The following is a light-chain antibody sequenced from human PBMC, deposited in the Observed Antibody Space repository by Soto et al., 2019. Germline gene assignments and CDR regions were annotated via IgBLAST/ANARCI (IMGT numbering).Light chain of an antibody. CDR3: QQYNSYWT. Sequence: DIQMTQSPSSVSASVGDTVTITCRASQALSNYLAWYQQKPGKAPDLLIYSASTLQSGVPSRFSGSGSETEFTLTISSLQPDDFATYYCQQYNSYWTFGQGTKVDI. V-gene: IGKV1-9*01. J-gene: IGKJ1*01. CDR1: QALSNY. CDR2: SAS.